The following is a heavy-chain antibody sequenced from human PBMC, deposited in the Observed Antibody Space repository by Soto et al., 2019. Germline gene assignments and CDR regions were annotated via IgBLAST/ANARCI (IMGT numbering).Heavy chain of an antibody. V-gene: IGHV3-23*01. CDR3: ARDDGRGSYRLDY. CDR2: ISGSGGST. Sequence: GGSLRLSCAASGFTFSSYAMSWVRQAPGKGLEWVSAISGSGGSTYYADSVKGRFTISRDNSKNTSISTAYMELSRLRSDDTAVYYCARDDGRGSYRLDYWGQGTLVTVSS. D-gene: IGHD3-16*02. J-gene: IGHJ4*02. CDR1: GFTFSSYA.